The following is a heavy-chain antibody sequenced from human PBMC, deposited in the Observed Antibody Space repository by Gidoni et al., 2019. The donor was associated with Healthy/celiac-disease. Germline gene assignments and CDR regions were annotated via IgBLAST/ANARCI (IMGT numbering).Heavy chain of an antibody. J-gene: IGHJ6*03. V-gene: IGHV3-9*01. CDR3: SKDYFGTSHEGFMDF. Sequence: EVQLVESGGGLVQPGRSLRLSCAASGFTVDDYAMHWVRQAPGKGLEWVSGISWNSGSIGYADSVKGLFTISSDNAKNSLYLQKNSLSAEDTALCYCSKDYFGTSHEGFMDFWGKGTTVTVSS. CDR2: ISWNSGSI. CDR1: GFTVDDYA. D-gene: IGHD3-10*01.